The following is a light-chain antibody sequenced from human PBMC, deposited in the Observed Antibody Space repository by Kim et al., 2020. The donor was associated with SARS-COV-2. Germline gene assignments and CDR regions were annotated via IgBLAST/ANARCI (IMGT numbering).Light chain of an antibody. J-gene: IGKJ4*01. CDR3: QHYNSYPLT. V-gene: IGKV1-5*03. CDR1: RNVGIS. CDR2: KAS. Sequence: DIQMTQSPSILSASVGDRVTITCRASRNVGISLAWYQHKSGKAPNLLIYKASNLESGVPSRFSGSGSGTEFTLTISGLQPDDFATYYCQHYNSYPLTFGGGTKVDIK.